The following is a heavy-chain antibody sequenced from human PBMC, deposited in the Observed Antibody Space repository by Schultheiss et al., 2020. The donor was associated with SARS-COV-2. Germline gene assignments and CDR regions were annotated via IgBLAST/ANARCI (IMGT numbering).Heavy chain of an antibody. CDR3: ARGPFDMDV. CDR2: INHSGST. J-gene: IGHJ6*03. CDR1: GGSISSSSYY. V-gene: IGHV4-39*07. D-gene: IGHD3-10*01. Sequence: SETLSLTCAVSGGSISSSSYYWGWIRQPPGKGLEWIGEINHSGSTNYNPSLKSRVTISVDTSKNQFSLKLNSVTAADTAVYFCARGPFDMDVWGKGTTVTVSS.